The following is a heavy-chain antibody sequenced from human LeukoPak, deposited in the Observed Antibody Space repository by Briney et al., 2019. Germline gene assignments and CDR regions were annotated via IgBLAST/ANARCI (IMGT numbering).Heavy chain of an antibody. CDR1: GFSLSTSGVG. CDR3: AHRGLAPQWFGAWFDP. Sequence: SGPTLVKPTQTLTLTCTFSGFSLSTSGVGVGWIRQPPGKALEWLALIYWNDDKPYSPSLKSRLTITKDTSKNQVVLTMTNMDPVDTATYYCAHRGLAPQWFGAWFDPWGQGTLVTVSS. CDR2: IYWNDDK. V-gene: IGHV2-5*01. D-gene: IGHD3-10*01. J-gene: IGHJ5*02.